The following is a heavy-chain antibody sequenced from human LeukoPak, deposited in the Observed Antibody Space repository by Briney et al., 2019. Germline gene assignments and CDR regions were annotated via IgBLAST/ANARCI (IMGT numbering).Heavy chain of an antibody. CDR3: ATDSGGIDYYYYGMDV. Sequence: ASVTVSCKVSGYTLTELSMHWVRQAPGKGLEWMGGFDPEDGETIYAQKFQGRVTMTEDTSTDTAYMELSSLRSEDTAVYYCATDSGGIDYYYYGMDVWGQGTTVTVSS. D-gene: IGHD2-15*01. CDR1: GYTLTELS. CDR2: FDPEDGET. V-gene: IGHV1-24*01. J-gene: IGHJ6*02.